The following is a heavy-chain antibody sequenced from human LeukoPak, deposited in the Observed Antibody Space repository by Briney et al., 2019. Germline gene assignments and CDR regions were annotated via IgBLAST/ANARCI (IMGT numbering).Heavy chain of an antibody. Sequence: SETLSLTCTVSGGSISSYYWSWIRQPAGKGLEWIGRIYTSGSTNYNPSLKSRVTMSVDTSKNQFSLKLSFVTAADTAVYYCARDSPYYDFWSVAEWFDPWGQGTLVTVSS. V-gene: IGHV4-4*07. CDR2: IYTSGST. CDR1: GGSISSYY. CDR3: ARDSPYYDFWSVAEWFDP. D-gene: IGHD3-3*01. J-gene: IGHJ5*02.